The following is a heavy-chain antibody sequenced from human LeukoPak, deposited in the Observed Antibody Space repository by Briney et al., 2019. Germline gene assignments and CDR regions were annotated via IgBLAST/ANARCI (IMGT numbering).Heavy chain of an antibody. D-gene: IGHD2/OR15-2a*01. J-gene: IGHJ6*03. CDR3: AGYYGTGGYYMDV. Sequence: SETLSLTCSVSGGSISSSSYFWGWIRQPPGKGLEWIGSIYYSGSTYYNPSLKSRVTISVDTSKNQFSLKLSSATAADTAVYYCAGYYGTGGYYMDVWGKGTTVTVSS. V-gene: IGHV4-39*01. CDR2: IYYSGST. CDR1: GGSISSSSYF.